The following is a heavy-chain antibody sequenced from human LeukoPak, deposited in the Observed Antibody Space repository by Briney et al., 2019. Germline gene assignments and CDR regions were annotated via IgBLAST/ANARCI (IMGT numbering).Heavy chain of an antibody. D-gene: IGHD3-22*01. CDR1: GFTFSDYY. V-gene: IGHV3-23*01. CDR3: ATDMIVVVSPFDY. Sequence: GGSLRLSCAASGFTFSDYYMSWIRQAPGKGLEWVSAISGSGGSTYYADSVKGRFTISRDNSKNTLYLQMNSLRAEDTAVYYCATDMIVVVSPFDYWGQGTLVTVSS. CDR2: ISGSGGST. J-gene: IGHJ4*02.